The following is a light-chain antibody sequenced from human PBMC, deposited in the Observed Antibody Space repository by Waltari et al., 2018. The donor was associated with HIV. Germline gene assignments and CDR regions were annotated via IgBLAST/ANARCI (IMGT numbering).Light chain of an antibody. J-gene: IGLJ3*02. CDR1: SSYVGGYYY. CDR3: CSYAGGYTWV. Sequence: QSALTQPRSVSGSPGPSVTIACTATSSYVGGYYYVDWYQQHPGNAPQVLLYDVTKRPSGVPDRFSGSKTGNTASLTISGLQPDDESDYYCCSYAGGYTWVFGGGTNLAVL. V-gene: IGLV2-11*01. CDR2: DVT.